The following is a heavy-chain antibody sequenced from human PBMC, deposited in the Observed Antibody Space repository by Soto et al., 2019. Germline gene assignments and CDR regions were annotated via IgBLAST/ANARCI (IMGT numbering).Heavy chain of an antibody. Sequence: QVQLVQSGAEVKKPGASVKVSCKASGFTFTNYFFHWVRQAPRQGLEWMGIISPYDGNKNYQQSLQGRLTMTSDTSTSTVYMELRSLRSEDTAVYFCARGDGRGSTGFYYYYGMDVWGHGTMITVSS. CDR2: ISPYDGNK. J-gene: IGHJ6*02. D-gene: IGHD1-26*01. CDR1: GFTFTNYF. V-gene: IGHV1-46*01. CDR3: ARGDGRGSTGFYYYYGMDV.